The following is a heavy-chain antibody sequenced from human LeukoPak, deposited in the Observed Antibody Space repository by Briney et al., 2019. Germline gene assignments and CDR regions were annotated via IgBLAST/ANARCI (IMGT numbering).Heavy chain of an antibody. CDR2: ISGSGGST. Sequence: PGGSLRLSSAASGFTFSSYAMSWVRQAPGKGLEWVSAISGSGGSTYYADSVKGRFTISRDNSKNTLYLQMNSLRAEDTAVYYCAKGSDDSSGYYFFDYWGQGTLVTVSS. D-gene: IGHD3-22*01. CDR1: GFTFSSYA. J-gene: IGHJ4*02. V-gene: IGHV3-23*01. CDR3: AKGSDDSSGYYFFDY.